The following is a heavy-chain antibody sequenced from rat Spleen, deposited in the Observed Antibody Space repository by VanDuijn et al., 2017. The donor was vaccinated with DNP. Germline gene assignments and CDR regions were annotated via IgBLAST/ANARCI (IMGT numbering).Heavy chain of an antibody. D-gene: IGHD1-7*01. CDR1: GFTFSDYG. CDR2: ISYDGGGT. J-gene: IGHJ2*01. Sequence: EVQLVESGGGLVQPGRSMKLSCAASGFTFSDYGMAWVLQAPTKGLEWIASISYDGGGTYYRDSVKGRFSISRDNAKNTQYLQMDSLRSEDTATYYCARHPQTTGIPDYWGQGVMVTVSS. CDR3: ARHPQTTGIPDY. V-gene: IGHV5S13*01.